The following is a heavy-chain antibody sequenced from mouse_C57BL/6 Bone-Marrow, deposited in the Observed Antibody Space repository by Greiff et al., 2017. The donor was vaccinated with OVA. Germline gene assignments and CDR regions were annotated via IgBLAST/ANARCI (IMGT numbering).Heavy chain of an antibody. J-gene: IGHJ2*01. V-gene: IGHV5-16*01. CDR3: ARAQTAQATDFDY. D-gene: IGHD3-2*02. Sequence: DVKLVESEGGLVQPGSSLKLSCTASGFTFSDYYMAWVRQVPEKGLEWVANINYDGSSTYYLDSLKSRFIISRDNAKNILYLQMSSLKSEDTATYYCARAQTAQATDFDYWGQGTTLTVSS. CDR1: GFTFSDYY. CDR2: INYDGSST.